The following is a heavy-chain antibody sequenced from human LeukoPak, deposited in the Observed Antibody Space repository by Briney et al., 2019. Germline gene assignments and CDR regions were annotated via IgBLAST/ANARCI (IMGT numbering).Heavy chain of an antibody. D-gene: IGHD3-22*01. J-gene: IGHJ5*02. CDR3: AKGLYYYDSSGYPA. CDR1: GFTFSSYG. V-gene: IGHV3-30*02. CDR2: IRYDGSNE. Sequence: GGSLRLSCAASGFTFSSYGMHWVRQAPGKGLEGVSFIRYDGSNEYYADSVKGRFTISRDDSKNTLYLQMISLRAEDTAVYSCAKGLYYYDSSGYPAWGQGTLVTVSS.